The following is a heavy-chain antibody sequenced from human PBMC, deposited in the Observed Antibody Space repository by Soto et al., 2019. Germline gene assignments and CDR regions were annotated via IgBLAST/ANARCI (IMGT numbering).Heavy chain of an antibody. CDR2: IIPIFGTA. D-gene: IGHD4-17*01. CDR1: GGTFSSYA. J-gene: IGHJ4*02. V-gene: IGHV1-69*13. CDR3: ARDRAYGDYVFDY. Sequence: SVKVSCKASGGTFSSYAISWVRQAPGQGLEWMGGIIPIFGTANYAQKFQGRVTITADESTSTAYMELSSLRSEDTAVYYCARDRAYGDYVFDYWGQGTLVTVSS.